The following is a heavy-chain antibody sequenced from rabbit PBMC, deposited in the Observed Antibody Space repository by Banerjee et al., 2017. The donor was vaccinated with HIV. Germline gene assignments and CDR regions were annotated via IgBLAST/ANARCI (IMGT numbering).Heavy chain of an antibody. V-gene: IGHV1S45*01. CDR2: INSSSGNT. CDR3: ARDGGRSVYTQYYFNL. D-gene: IGHD8-1*01. CDR1: GFSFSNNYV. J-gene: IGHJ4*01. Sequence: QEQLEESGGGLVKPEGSLTLTCKASGFSFSNNYVMCWVRQAPGKGLEWIACINSSSGNTVYARWAKGRFTISKTSSTTVTLQMTSLTAADTATYFCARDGGRSVYTQYYFNLWGPGTLVTVS.